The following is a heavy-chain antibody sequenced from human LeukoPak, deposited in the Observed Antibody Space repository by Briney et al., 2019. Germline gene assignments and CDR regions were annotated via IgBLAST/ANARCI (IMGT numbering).Heavy chain of an antibody. D-gene: IGHD3-22*01. CDR3: ARREYYYDSSGYHDAFDI. Sequence: SETLSLTCAVYGGSFSGYYWSWIRQPPGKGLEWIGYIYYSGSTNYNPSLKSRVTISVDTSKNQFSLKLSSVTAADTAVYYCARREYYYDSSGYHDAFDIWGQGTMVTVSS. V-gene: IGHV4-59*08. CDR1: GGSFSGYY. CDR2: IYYSGST. J-gene: IGHJ3*02.